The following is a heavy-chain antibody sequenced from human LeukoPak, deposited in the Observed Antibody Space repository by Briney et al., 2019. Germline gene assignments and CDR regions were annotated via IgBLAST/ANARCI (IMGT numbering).Heavy chain of an antibody. Sequence: GGSLRLSCAASGFTFDDYAMHWVRQAPGKGLEWVSGISWNSGSIGYADSVKGRFTISRDNAKNSLYLQMNSLRAEDTALYYCAKGTVVVTYNWFDPWGQGTLVTVSS. D-gene: IGHD2-15*01. CDR3: AKGTVVVTYNWFDP. V-gene: IGHV3-9*01. CDR2: ISWNSGSI. J-gene: IGHJ5*02. CDR1: GFTFDDYA.